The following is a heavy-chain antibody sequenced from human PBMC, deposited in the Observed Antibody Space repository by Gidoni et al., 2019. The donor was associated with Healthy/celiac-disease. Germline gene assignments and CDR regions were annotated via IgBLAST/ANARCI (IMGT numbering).Heavy chain of an antibody. CDR2: ISSSSSYI. D-gene: IGHD5-18*01. J-gene: IGHJ3*02. CDR3: ARDPVDTAMVTFAFDI. Sequence: EVQLVESGGGLVKPGGSLRLSCAASGFTFSSYSMNWVRQAPGKGLEWVSSISSSSSYIYYADSVKGRFTISRDNAKNSLYLQMNSLRAEDTAVYYCARDPVDTAMVTFAFDIWGQGTMVTVSS. CDR1: GFTFSSYS. V-gene: IGHV3-21*01.